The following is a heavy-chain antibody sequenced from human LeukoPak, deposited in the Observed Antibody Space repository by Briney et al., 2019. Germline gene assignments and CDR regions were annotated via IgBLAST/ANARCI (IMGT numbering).Heavy chain of an antibody. J-gene: IGHJ2*01. D-gene: IGHD6-13*01. CDR1: GYTFTDFF. Sequence: ASVKVSCKASGYTFTDFFMHWVRQAPGQGLEWMGWINPNSGGTNYAQKFQGRVTMTRDTSISTAYMELSSLRSEDTAVYYCARDKALAYSSSWYSQSERYFDLWGRGTLVTVSS. CDR3: ARDKALAYSSSWYSQSERYFDL. CDR2: INPNSGGT. V-gene: IGHV1-2*02.